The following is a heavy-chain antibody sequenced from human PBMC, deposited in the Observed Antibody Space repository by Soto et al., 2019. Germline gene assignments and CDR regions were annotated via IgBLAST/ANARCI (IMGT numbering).Heavy chain of an antibody. CDR1: GGSISSGGYS. V-gene: IGHV4-30-2*01. J-gene: IGHJ4*02. CDR3: ARVQHYDSSSYYFDY. CDR2: IYHSGST. Sequence: PSKTLSLTCAVSGGSISSGGYSWSWIRQPPGKGLEWIGYIYHSGSTYYNPSLKSRVTISVDRSKNQFSLKLSSVTAADTAVYYCARVQHYDSSSYYFDYWGQGTLVTVS. D-gene: IGHD3-22*01.